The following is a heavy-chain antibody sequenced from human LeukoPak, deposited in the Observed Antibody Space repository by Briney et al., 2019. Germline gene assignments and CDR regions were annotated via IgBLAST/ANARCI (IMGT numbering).Heavy chain of an antibody. V-gene: IGHV4-61*01. CDR3: ARVLWFGELPPRGAFDY. Sequence: SETLSPTCTVSGGSVSSGSYYWSWIRQPPGKGLEWIGYIYYSGSTNYNPSLKSRVTISVDTSKNQFSLKLSSVTAADTAVYYCARVLWFGELPPRGAFDYWGQGTLVTVSS. CDR1: GGSVSSGSYY. CDR2: IYYSGST. D-gene: IGHD3-10*01. J-gene: IGHJ4*02.